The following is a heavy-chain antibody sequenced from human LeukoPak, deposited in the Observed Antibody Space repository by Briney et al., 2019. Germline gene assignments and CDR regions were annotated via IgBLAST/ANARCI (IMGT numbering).Heavy chain of an antibody. CDR3: ARGYDY. V-gene: IGHV4-39*01. J-gene: IGHJ4*02. CDR1: GGSIINSTSY. Sequence: PSETLSLTCTVSGGSIINSTSYWGWIRQPPGKGLDWIGIINYSGSTYYNPSLRSRVTISVDTSKNQFSLKLNSVTASDTAVYYCARGYDYWGQGTLVTVSS. D-gene: IGHD3-22*01. CDR2: INYSGST.